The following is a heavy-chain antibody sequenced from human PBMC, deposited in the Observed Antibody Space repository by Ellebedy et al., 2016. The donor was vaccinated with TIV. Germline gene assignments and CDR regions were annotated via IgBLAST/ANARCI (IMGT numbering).Heavy chain of an antibody. CDR2: IYTGDSDT. Sequence: KVSCXASGNSFTNRWIAWVRQMPGKGLEWMGIIYTGDSDTRYSPSFQGHVTFSVDEPINTAYLHWRSLKASDSAMYYCARHSKRGGDWGQGTLVTVSS. CDR3: ARHSKRGGD. CDR1: GNSFTNRW. D-gene: IGHD3-16*01. J-gene: IGHJ4*02. V-gene: IGHV5-51*01.